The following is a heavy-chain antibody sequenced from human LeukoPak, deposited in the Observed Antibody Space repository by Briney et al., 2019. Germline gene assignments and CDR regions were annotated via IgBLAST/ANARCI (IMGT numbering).Heavy chain of an antibody. D-gene: IGHD3-22*01. Sequence: SVKVSCKASGGTFSSYAISWVRQAPGQGLGWMGGIIPIFGTANYAQKFQGRVTITADESTSTAYMELSSLRSEDTAVYYCALSDSNGYYGDYWGQGTLVTVSS. CDR3: ALSDSNGYYGDY. CDR1: GGTFSSYA. V-gene: IGHV1-69*01. J-gene: IGHJ4*02. CDR2: IIPIFGTA.